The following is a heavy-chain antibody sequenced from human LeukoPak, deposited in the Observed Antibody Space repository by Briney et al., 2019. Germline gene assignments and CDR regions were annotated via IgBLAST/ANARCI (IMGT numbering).Heavy chain of an antibody. CDR3: ARELRLGELSPHGY. CDR1: GFTFSSYS. Sequence: GGSLRLSCAASGFTFSSYSMNWVRQAPGKGLEWVSYISSSSSTIYYADSVKGRFTISRDNAKNSLYLQMNSLRAEDTAVYYCARELRLGELSPHGYWGQGTLVTVSS. J-gene: IGHJ4*02. D-gene: IGHD3-16*02. CDR2: ISSSSSTI. V-gene: IGHV3-48*04.